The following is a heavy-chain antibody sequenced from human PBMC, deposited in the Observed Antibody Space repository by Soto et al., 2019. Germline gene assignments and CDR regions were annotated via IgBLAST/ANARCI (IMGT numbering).Heavy chain of an antibody. CDR1: CGSISSYY. D-gene: IGHD1-1*01. J-gene: IGHJ6*04. Sequence: PSETLSLTCTVSCGSISSYYWSWIRQPPGKGLEWIGYIYYSGSTNYNPSLKSRVTISVDTSKNQFSLKLSSVTAADTAVYYCATDRRTTYNWNDQYCYYGMDVWGKGTTVPDSP. V-gene: IGHV4-59*01. CDR2: IYYSGST. CDR3: ATDRRTTYNWNDQYCYYGMDV.